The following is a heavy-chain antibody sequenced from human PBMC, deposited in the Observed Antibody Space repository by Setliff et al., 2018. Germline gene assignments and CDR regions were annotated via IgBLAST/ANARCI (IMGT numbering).Heavy chain of an antibody. V-gene: IGHV3-30*03. CDR2: ICHDGRDI. Sequence: PGGSLRLSCAASGSAFDSYAMHWVRQAPGKGLEWVAIICHDGRDIYYGDSVQGRFAISRDNSKNTQYLQMNSLRPEDTAVYYCARPGLPLRYYYGMYIWGQGTTVTVSS. J-gene: IGHJ6*02. CDR3: ARPGLPLRYYYGMYI. CDR1: GSAFDSYA.